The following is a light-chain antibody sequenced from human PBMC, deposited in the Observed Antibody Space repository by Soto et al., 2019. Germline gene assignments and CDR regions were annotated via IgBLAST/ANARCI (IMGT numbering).Light chain of an antibody. J-gene: IGKJ2*01. Sequence: EIVMTQSPTTLSVSPGERATLSCRASQSVSTNLAWYQQKPGQVPSLLIYGASTRASGIPARFSGSGSGTEFTLTIGSLQAEDVAIYYCQQYYTIPHTFGQGTKLQIK. CDR3: QQYYTIPHT. V-gene: IGKV3-15*01. CDR2: GAS. CDR1: QSVSTN.